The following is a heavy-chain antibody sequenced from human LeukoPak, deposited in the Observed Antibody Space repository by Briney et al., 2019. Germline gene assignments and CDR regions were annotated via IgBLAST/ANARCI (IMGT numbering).Heavy chain of an antibody. Sequence: PSETLSLTCTVSGGSISSGDYYWGWDRQPPGRGREWIGYIYYHLSTYYTPSLKSRVTISVDPSKHQFSLTLSSVTAADTAVYYCARDAPKWFGELVDAFDIWGQGTMVTVSS. CDR3: ARDAPKWFGELVDAFDI. CDR2: IYYHLST. J-gene: IGHJ3*02. V-gene: IGHV4-30-4*01. D-gene: IGHD3-10*01. CDR1: GGSISSGDYY.